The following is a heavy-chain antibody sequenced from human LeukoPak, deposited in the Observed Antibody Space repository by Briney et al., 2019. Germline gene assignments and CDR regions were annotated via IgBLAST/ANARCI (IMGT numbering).Heavy chain of an antibody. J-gene: IGHJ3*02. CDR1: GYTFTGYY. CDR3: AREGRGWAFDI. D-gene: IGHD2-15*01. Sequence: GASVKVSCKASGYTFTGYYMHWVRQAPGQGLEWMGWINPNSDGTNYAQKFQGRVTMTRDTSISTAYMELSRLRSDDTAVYYCAREGRGWAFDIWGQGTMVTVSS. V-gene: IGHV1-2*02. CDR2: INPNSDGT.